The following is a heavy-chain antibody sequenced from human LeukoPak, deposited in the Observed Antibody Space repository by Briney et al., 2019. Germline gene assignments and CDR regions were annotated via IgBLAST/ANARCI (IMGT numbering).Heavy chain of an antibody. CDR2: IYYSGST. CDR1: GGSISSYY. J-gene: IGHJ4*02. V-gene: IGHV4-59*01. D-gene: IGHD3-22*01. CDR3: ARFPHYDSSGYYLDY. Sequence: SETLSLTCTVSGGSISSYYRSWIRQPPGKGLEWIGYIYYSGSTNCNPSLKSRVTISVDTSKNQFSLKLSSVTAADTAVYYCARFPHYDSSGYYLDYWGQGTLVTVSS.